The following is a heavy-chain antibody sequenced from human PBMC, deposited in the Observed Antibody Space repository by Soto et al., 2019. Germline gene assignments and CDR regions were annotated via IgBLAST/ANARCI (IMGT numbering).Heavy chain of an antibody. J-gene: IGHJ5*02. CDR2: IYYSGST. V-gene: IGHV4-39*01. CDR3: VSSNWFDP. CDR1: GGSISSTSYY. Sequence: PSETLSLTCTVSGGSISSTSYYWGWIRQPPGKGLEWIGRIYYSGSTYYNPSLKSRVTISVDTSKNQFSLKLSSVTAADTAVYYCVSSNWFDPWGQGTLVTV.